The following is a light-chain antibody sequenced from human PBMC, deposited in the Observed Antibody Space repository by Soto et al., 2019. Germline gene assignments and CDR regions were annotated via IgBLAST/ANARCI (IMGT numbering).Light chain of an antibody. CDR2: DAS. CDR1: QSVSRY. V-gene: IGKV3-11*01. Sequence: EIVLTQSPATLSWYPGERASLCCRASQSVSRYLAWYQQKPDQAPRLLIYDASYRATGIPARFSGSGSGTDFTLSISSLETEDFAIYYCQQRSNYITFGQGTRLEIK. CDR3: QQRSNYIT. J-gene: IGKJ5*01.